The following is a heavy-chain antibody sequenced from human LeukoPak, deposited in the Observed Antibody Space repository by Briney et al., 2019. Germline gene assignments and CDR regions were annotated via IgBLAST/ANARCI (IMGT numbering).Heavy chain of an antibody. V-gene: IGHV3-23*01. CDR2: ISGSGGTT. CDR3: AKDPSDFLVDC. D-gene: IGHD2-21*02. CDR1: GFTFYTYA. Sequence: PGGSLRLSCAASGFTFYTYAMNWVRQAPGKGRQWVAAISGSGGTTYYADSVKGRFTISRDNSKNTVYLQLSSLRAEDTAVYYCAKDPSDFLVDCWGQGTLVTVSS. J-gene: IGHJ4*02.